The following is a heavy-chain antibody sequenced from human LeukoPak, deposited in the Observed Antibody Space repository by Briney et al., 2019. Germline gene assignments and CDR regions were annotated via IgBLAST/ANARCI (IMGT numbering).Heavy chain of an antibody. D-gene: IGHD6-13*01. J-gene: IGHJ6*02. V-gene: IGHV3-30*02. CDR3: AKDSSSSNYYYGLDV. CDR1: GFPFSNYG. CDR2: ISDDGSKK. Sequence: GGSLRLSCAASGFPFSNYGMHWVRQAPGQGLEWVSSISDDGSKKYYADSVKGRFTISRDKSKNTLSLQLNSLRGDDTGMYFCAKDSSSSNYYYGLDVWGQGTTVTVSS.